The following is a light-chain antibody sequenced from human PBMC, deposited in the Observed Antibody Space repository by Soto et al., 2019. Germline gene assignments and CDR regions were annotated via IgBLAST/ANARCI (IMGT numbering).Light chain of an antibody. CDR3: QKYNSAPSIT. V-gene: IGKV3-20*01. Sequence: EIVLTQSPDTLSLSPGERATLSCRASQSVSSDYLVWYQQKPGQAPRLLLYGASRRATGIPNRFSGSGSGTDFTLTISRLEPEDFAVYYCQKYNSAPSITFGQGTRLEIK. CDR2: GAS. J-gene: IGKJ5*01. CDR1: QSVSSDY.